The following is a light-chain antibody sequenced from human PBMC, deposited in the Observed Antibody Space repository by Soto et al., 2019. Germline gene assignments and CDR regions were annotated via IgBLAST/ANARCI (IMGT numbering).Light chain of an antibody. CDR2: NTD. J-gene: IGLJ3*02. CDR1: TSNVVSNT. CDR3: STWEDGLNGPV. Sequence: QSVLTQPPSASGTPGQRVTLSCSESTSNVVSNTVNWYQQFPGTAPKLLIYNTDQRPSGVPDRFSGSKSGTSASLAISGLQSEDEAAYFCSTWEDGLNGPVFGGGTKLTVL. V-gene: IGLV1-44*01.